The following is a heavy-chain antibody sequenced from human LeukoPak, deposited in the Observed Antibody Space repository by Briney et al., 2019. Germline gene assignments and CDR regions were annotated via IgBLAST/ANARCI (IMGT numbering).Heavy chain of an antibody. CDR2: ISSSSSYT. CDR3: ARDTYDILTGYYKWAFDI. CDR1: GFTFSSYT. D-gene: IGHD3-9*01. J-gene: IGHJ3*02. Sequence: GRSLRLSCAASGFTFSSYTMNWVRQAPGKGLEWVSSISSSSSYTYYADSVKGRFTISRDNAKNSLYLQMNSLRAEDTAVYYCARDTYDILTGYYKWAFDIWGQGTMVTVSS. V-gene: IGHV3-21*06.